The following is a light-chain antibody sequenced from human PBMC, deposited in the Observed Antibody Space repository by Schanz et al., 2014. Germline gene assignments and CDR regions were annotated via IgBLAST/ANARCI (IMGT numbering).Light chain of an antibody. CDR2: DVN. CDR3: SSYTSSSTWV. CDR1: SSDIGGRAY. V-gene: IGLV2-14*01. J-gene: IGLJ3*02. Sequence: QSALTQPASVSGSPGQSITISCTGTSSDIGGRAYVSWYQQRPGKAPQLILYDVNSRPSGVSNRFSGSKSGNTASLTISGLQAEDEADYYCSSYTSSSTWVFGGGTKLTVL.